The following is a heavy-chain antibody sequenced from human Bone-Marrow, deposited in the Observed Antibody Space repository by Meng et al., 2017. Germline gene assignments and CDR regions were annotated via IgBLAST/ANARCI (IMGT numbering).Heavy chain of an antibody. V-gene: IGHV1-3*04. CDR1: GYTFSTHA. D-gene: IGHD1-26*01. Sequence: DQLVQSGAEVKKPGASVKVSCQASGYTFSTHAMHWVRQAPGQRLEWMGWINNGNGNTKYSQKLQGRVTMTRDTSTSTAYMDLRGLTSDDTAVYYCAAGIVGSTGRLDYWGQGSLVTVSS. CDR2: INNGNGNT. J-gene: IGHJ4*02. CDR3: AAGIVGSTGRLDY.